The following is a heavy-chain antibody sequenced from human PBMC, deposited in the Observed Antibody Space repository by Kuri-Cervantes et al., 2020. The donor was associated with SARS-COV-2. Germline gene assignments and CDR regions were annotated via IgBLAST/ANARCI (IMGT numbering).Heavy chain of an antibody. V-gene: IGHV4-59*01. Sequence: TETLSLTCTVSGGSISSYYWSWIRQPPGKGLEWIGYIYYSGSTNYNPSLKSRVTISVDTSKNQFSLKLSSVTAAVTAVYYCARDQGGYYMDVWGKGTTVTVSS. J-gene: IGHJ6*03. CDR1: GGSISSYY. CDR2: IYYSGST. CDR3: ARDQGGYYMDV. D-gene: IGHD3-16*01.